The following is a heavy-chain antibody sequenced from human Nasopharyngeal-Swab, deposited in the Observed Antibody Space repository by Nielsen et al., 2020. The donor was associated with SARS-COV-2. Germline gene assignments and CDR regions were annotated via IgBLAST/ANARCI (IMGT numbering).Heavy chain of an antibody. D-gene: IGHD3-3*01. CDR3: VKSNFLDY. CDR1: GFTFNNYW. CDR2: MNQDGSVK. J-gene: IGHJ4*02. Sequence: GESLKISCAASGFTFNNYWMTWVRQTPGKGLEFVANMNQDGSVKNYVDSVRGRFTISRDNSKNALYLQMNSLRVEDTAIYYCVKSNFLDYWGQGAQVTVSS. V-gene: IGHV3-7*05.